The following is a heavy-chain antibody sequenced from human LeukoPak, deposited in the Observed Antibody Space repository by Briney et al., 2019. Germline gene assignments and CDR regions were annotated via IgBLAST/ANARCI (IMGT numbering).Heavy chain of an antibody. CDR1: TYSIASGYF. Sequence: PSETLSLTCTVSTYSIASGYFWGWIRQSPGKGLEWIATVHHPDITHYSPSLERRVTISMDPSRNHFSLTLKSVTAADTAVYYCAREGGHQLFYPSWTHTGHFDFWGQGIVVTVSS. J-gene: IGHJ4*02. V-gene: IGHV4-38-2*02. CDR3: AREGGHQLFYPSWTHTGHFDF. D-gene: IGHD2-8*02. CDR2: VHHPDIT.